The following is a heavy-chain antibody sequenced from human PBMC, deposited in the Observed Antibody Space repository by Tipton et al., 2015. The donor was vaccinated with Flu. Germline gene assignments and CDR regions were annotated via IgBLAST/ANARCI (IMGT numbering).Heavy chain of an antibody. CDR2: MYASGST. CDR3: ARYGTYDGSRYFQH. V-gene: IGHV4-4*07. CDR1: GDSMNSFY. Sequence: TLSLTCTVSGDSMNSFYWSWIRQPAGKGLEWIGRMYASGSTKYNPSLKSRVTMSVDTSKNQLSLKLTSVTAADTAVYYCARYGTYDGSRYFQHWGQGTLVTVSS. J-gene: IGHJ1*01. D-gene: IGHD1-26*01.